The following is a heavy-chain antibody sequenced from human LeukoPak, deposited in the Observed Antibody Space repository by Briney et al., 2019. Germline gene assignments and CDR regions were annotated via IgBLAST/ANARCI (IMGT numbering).Heavy chain of an antibody. D-gene: IGHD3-10*02. CDR2: VNHSGST. CDR3: ARDRLFPYYSSSYMDV. Sequence: SETLSLTCSVSDGSISSSNWWSWVRQPPGKGLEWIGEVNHSGSTDFNPSLKSRVTISVDTSKNQFSLKLTSVTVADTAVYYCARDRLFPYYSSSYMDVWGKGTTVTVSS. V-gene: IGHV4-4*02. CDR1: DGSISSSNW. J-gene: IGHJ6*03.